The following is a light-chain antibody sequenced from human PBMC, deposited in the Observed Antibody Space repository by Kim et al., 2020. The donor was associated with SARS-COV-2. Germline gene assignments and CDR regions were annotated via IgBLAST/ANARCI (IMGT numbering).Light chain of an antibody. CDR1: RNILYSSNNKNY. Sequence: SATINCKSSRNILYSSNNKNYLAWYQQKPGQPPKLLIYWASTRESGVPDRFSGSGSGTDFALTISSLQAEDVAVYYCQQYYDTPYTFGQGTKLEI. J-gene: IGKJ2*01. V-gene: IGKV4-1*01. CDR2: WAS. CDR3: QQYYDTPYT.